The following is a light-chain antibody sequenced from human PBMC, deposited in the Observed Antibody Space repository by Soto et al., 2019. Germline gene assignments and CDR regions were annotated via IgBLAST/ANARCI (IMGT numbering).Light chain of an antibody. Sequence: VLTQSPGTLSLSPGDRATLSCWASQSVTGNYLAWYQQKPGQAPRLLIFGASTRATGIPDRFSGSGSGTDFTLTISRLEPEDFAVYYCQQYGSSPTFGQGTKVDIK. CDR2: GAS. CDR3: QQYGSSPT. J-gene: IGKJ1*01. V-gene: IGKV3-20*01. CDR1: QSVTGNY.